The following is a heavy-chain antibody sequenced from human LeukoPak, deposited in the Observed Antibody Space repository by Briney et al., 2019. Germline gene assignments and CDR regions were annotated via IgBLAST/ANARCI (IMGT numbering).Heavy chain of an antibody. Sequence: SETLSLTCTVSGGSISSYHWNWIRQPAGKGLEWTGRIYSSGSTNYNPSLKSRVTISVDRSKNQFSLKLSSVTAADTAVYYCARDVVSGSFDYWGRGTLVTVSS. V-gene: IGHV4-4*07. CDR2: IYSSGST. CDR1: GGSISSYH. CDR3: ARDVVSGSFDY. D-gene: IGHD6-19*01. J-gene: IGHJ4*02.